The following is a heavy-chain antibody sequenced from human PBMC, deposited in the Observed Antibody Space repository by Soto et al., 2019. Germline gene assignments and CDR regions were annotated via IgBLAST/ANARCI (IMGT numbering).Heavy chain of an antibody. Sequence: GGSLRLSCAASGFIFSSSGMHWVRQDPGKGLEWVAVISYDGSNNYYADSVRGRFTISRDNSKNTLYLQMNSLRAEDTAVYYCAKGQRFLEWLLTYYYGMDVWGQGTTVTVSS. V-gene: IGHV3-30*18. CDR2: ISYDGSNN. D-gene: IGHD3-3*01. CDR3: AKGQRFLEWLLTYYYGMDV. CDR1: GFIFSSSG. J-gene: IGHJ6*02.